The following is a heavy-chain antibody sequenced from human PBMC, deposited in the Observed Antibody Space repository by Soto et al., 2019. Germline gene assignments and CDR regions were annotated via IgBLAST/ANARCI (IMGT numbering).Heavy chain of an antibody. J-gene: IGHJ4*02. CDR2: IDYNGVT. CDR3: GKVLVGATGHTDYDS. V-gene: IGHV4-39*01. CDR1: GGSIYRSGYY. Sequence: SETLSLTCTVSGGSIYRSGYYWGWIRQPPGRGLEWIGNIDYNGVTYSNPSLKSRVTISRDTSKNQFSLKLTSVTAADTALYYCGKVLVGATGHTDYDSWGPGTPVTV. D-gene: IGHD2-15*01.